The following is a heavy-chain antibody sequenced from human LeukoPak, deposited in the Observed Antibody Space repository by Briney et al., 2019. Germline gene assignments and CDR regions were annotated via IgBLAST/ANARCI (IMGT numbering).Heavy chain of an antibody. D-gene: IGHD2-2*01. J-gene: IGHJ2*01. CDR3: AKDSNHKWYSDL. CDR2: IRYDATKN. Sequence: GGSLRLSCAASGFTFNTYGMHWVRQTPGKGLEWVAFIRYDATKNNYADSVKGRFTISRDNSKNTLYLQMNSLRTEDTAVYHCAKDSNHKWYSDLWGRGTLVAVSS. CDR1: GFTFNTYG. V-gene: IGHV3-30*02.